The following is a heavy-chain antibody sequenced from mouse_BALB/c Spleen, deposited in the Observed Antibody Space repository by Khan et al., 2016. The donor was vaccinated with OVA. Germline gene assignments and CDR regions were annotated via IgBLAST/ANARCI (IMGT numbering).Heavy chain of an antibody. V-gene: IGHV9-3-1*01. CDR2: INTYTGEP. J-gene: IGHJ2*01. CDR3: ARFHGGY. Sequence: QIQLVQSGPDLKKPGETVKISCKASGYTFTDYVMNCVKQAPGKGLKWMGWINTYTGEPTYADDFKGRFAFSLETSASTAYLQINSLKNEDTATYFCARFHGGYWGQGTTLTVSS. CDR1: GYTFTDYV.